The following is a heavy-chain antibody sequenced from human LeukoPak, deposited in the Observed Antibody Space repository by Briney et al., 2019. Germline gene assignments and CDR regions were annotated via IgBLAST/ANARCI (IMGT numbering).Heavy chain of an antibody. CDR3: TRGGWGGSYFDAFDL. V-gene: IGHV3-30*02. CDR1: GFTFSSYG. CDR2: IRYDGSNK. Sequence: GVSLRLSCAASGFTFSSYGMHWVRQAPGKGLEWVAFIRYDGSNKYYADSVKGRFTISRDNSKNTLYLQMSSLRVEDTAVYYCTRGGWGGSYFDAFDLWGQGTMVTVSS. D-gene: IGHD1-26*01. J-gene: IGHJ3*01.